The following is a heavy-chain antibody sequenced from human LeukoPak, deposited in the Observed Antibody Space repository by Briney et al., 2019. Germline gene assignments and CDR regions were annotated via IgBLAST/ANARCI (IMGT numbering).Heavy chain of an antibody. J-gene: IGHJ4*02. Sequence: GGSLRLSCAASGFTFSSYVMSWVRQSPGKGLEWVSAISGSGGNTYSADSVKGRFTISRDNSKKTLFPHMNSPRAEDTAVYYCARGMSATSGYLELEYWGQGTLVTVST. CDR2: ISGSGGNT. CDR3: ARGMSATSGYLELEY. CDR1: GFTFSSYV. D-gene: IGHD3-22*01. V-gene: IGHV3-23*01.